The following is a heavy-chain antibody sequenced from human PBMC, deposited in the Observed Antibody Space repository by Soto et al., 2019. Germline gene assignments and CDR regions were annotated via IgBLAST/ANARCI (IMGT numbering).Heavy chain of an antibody. J-gene: IGHJ6*02. D-gene: IGHD3-10*01. CDR1: GGSFSGYY. Sequence: LSLTCAVYGGSFSGYYWSWIRQPPGKGLEWIGEINHSGSTNYNPSLKSRVTISVDTSKNQFSLKLSSVTAADTAVYYCARVERDYGSGSYYNVGYYYYYGMDVWGQGTTVTVSS. CDR3: ARVERDYGSGSYYNVGYYYYYGMDV. CDR2: INHSGST. V-gene: IGHV4-34*01.